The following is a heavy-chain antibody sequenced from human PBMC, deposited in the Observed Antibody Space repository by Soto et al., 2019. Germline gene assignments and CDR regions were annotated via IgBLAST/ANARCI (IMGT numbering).Heavy chain of an antibody. Sequence: QVPLVESGGGVVQPGRSLRLSCAASGFTFSSYAMHWVRQAPGKGLEWVAGISYDGSNKYYADSVNGRFTISRDNSKNTMYLHMNSRRAEDTAVYYCERDRARSSWGYYYYYGMDDWGQGTTVTDSS. D-gene: IGHD7-27*01. CDR1: GFTFSSYA. CDR2: ISYDGSNK. CDR3: ERDRARSSWGYYYYYGMDD. J-gene: IGHJ6*02. V-gene: IGHV3-30-3*01.